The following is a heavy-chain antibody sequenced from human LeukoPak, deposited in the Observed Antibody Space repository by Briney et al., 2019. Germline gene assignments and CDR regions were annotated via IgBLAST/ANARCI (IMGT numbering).Heavy chain of an antibody. CDR3: ARQGFGSGWYYYFDY. D-gene: IGHD6-19*01. CDR2: IIYSGSP. Sequence: SNTLSLTFTVFGASISSYSWGWIRQPPGKGLDWIGYIIYSGSPNDNPSIKSRVTISVDTSKKQFSLKLSSVTAADTAVYYCARQGFGSGWYYYFDYWGQGTLVTVSS. CDR1: GASISSYS. J-gene: IGHJ4*02. V-gene: IGHV4-59*08.